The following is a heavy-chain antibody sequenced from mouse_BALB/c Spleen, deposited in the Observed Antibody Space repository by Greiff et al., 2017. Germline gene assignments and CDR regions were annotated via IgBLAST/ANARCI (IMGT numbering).Heavy chain of an antibody. CDR3: ASYGNYYFDD. V-gene: IGHV1-7*01. Sequence: QVQLQQSGAELAKPGASVKMSCKASGYTFTSYWMHWVKQRPGQGLEWIGYINPSTGYTEYNQKFKDKATLTADKSSSTAYMQLSSLTSEDSAVYYCASYGNYYFDDWGQGTTRTVSS. J-gene: IGHJ2*01. CDR1: GYTFTSYW. CDR2: INPSTGYT. D-gene: IGHD2-1*01.